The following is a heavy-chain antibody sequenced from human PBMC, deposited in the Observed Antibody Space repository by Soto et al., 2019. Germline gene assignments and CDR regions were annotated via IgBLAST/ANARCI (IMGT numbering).Heavy chain of an antibody. D-gene: IGHD6-19*01. J-gene: IGHJ6*02. CDR1: GADINTYS. CDR2: IYTSTSI. V-gene: IGHV4-4*07. Sequence: SETLSLTCSVSGADINTYSWTWIRQPAGKGLEWIGRIYTSTSINYNPSLKGRVTLSVDTSTNQVSLRLASVTAADTAIYYCARDREAGYNFYYGMDVWGQGTTVTVSS. CDR3: ARDREAGYNFYYGMDV.